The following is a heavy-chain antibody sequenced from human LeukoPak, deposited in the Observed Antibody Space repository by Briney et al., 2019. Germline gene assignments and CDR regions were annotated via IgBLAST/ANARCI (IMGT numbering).Heavy chain of an antibody. J-gene: IGHJ4*02. CDR2: IYPGDSDT. CDR1: GYSFTSYW. D-gene: IGHD6-13*01. Sequence: GESLKISCKGSGYSFTSYWIGWVRQMPGKGLEWMGIIYPGDSDTRYSPSFQGQVTISADKSISTAYLQWSSLKASDTAMYYCARRAAPYSSSTALPDYWGQGTLVTVSS. V-gene: IGHV5-51*01. CDR3: ARRAAPYSSSTALPDY.